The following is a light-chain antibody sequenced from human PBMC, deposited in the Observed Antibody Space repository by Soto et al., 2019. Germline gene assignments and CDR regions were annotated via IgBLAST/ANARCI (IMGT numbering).Light chain of an antibody. J-gene: IGKJ4*01. V-gene: IGKV1-27*01. CDR2: AAS. CDR1: QGISNY. Sequence: DIQMTQSPSSLSASVGDRVTITCRASQGISNYLAWYQQKPGKVPKLLIYAASTLQSGVPSRFSGSGSGTDFPLTISRLQREDVATYYCQKYNRAPPDFGGGTKWEIK. CDR3: QKYNRAPPD.